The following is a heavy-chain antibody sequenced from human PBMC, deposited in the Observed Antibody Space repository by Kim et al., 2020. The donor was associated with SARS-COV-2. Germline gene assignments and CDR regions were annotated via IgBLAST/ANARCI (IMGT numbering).Heavy chain of an antibody. CDR3: ARDQIVATKNNWFDP. D-gene: IGHD5-12*01. V-gene: IGHV4-30-2*05. J-gene: IGHJ5*02. Sequence: PTLKSRVTISLDTSKNQLSLKLSSVTAADTAVYYCARDQIVATKNNWFDPWGQGTLFTVSS.